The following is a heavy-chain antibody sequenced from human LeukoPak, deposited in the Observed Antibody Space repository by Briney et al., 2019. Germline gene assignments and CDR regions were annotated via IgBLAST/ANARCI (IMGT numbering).Heavy chain of an antibody. CDR2: IYSGGTT. CDR1: GFTVSSNY. J-gene: IGHJ4*02. D-gene: IGHD4-17*01. CDR3: ASLTQGYGDFDY. V-gene: IGHV3-53*05. Sequence: GGSLRLSCIVSGFTVSSNYMSWVRQAPGKGLEWVSVIYSGGTTYYADSVKGRFTISRDNSKNTLYLQMNSLRAEDTAVYYCASLTQGYGDFDYWGQGTLVTVSS.